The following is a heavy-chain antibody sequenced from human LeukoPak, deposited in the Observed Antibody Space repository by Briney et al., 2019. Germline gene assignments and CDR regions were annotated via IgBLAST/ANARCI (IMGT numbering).Heavy chain of an antibody. CDR1: GGTFISYD. CDR3: AREPIGSTWYYFDS. J-gene: IGHJ4*02. D-gene: IGHD6-13*01. V-gene: IGHV1-69*13. CDR2: ITPMFGTA. Sequence: SVKVSCTASGGTFISYDISWVRQAPGQGLEWMGGITPMFGTANYAQKFQGRVTITAVESTSTVYMELSSLRSEDTAVYYCAREPIGSTWYYFDSWGQGTLVTVSS.